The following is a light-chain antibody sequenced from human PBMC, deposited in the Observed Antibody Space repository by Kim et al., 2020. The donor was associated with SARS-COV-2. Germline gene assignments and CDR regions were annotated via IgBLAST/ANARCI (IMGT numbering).Light chain of an antibody. Sequence: QSALTQPRSVSGSPGQSVTISCTGTSSDVGVYNYVSWYQQHPGKAPKLTIYDVSKRPPGVPDRFSGSKSGNTASLTISGLQAEDEADYYCSSYAGIATFVFGTGTKVTVL. J-gene: IGLJ1*01. V-gene: IGLV2-11*01. CDR2: DVS. CDR1: SSDVGVYNY. CDR3: SSYAGIATFV.